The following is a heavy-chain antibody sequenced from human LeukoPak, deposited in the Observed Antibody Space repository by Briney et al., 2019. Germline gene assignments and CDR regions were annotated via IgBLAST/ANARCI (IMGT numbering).Heavy chain of an antibody. CDR1: GLTLSDYY. J-gene: IGHJ6*02. CDR3: ARDNYYGMDV. CDR2: IYSGGSI. Sequence: PGGSLRLSCEASGLTLSDYYIDWVRQAPGKGLEWVSVIYSGGSIYYADSVKGRFTISRDNSRNTLYLQMNSLRAEDTAVYYCARDNYYGMDVWGQGTTVTVSS. V-gene: IGHV3-53*01.